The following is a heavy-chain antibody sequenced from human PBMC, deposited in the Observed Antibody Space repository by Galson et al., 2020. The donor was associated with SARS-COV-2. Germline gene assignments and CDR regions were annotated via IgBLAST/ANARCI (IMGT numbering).Heavy chain of an antibody. D-gene: IGHD2-15*01. Sequence: GGSLRLSCEASGFIFSNYAMHWVRQAPGKGLEWVAVISFDGSNKYYADSVRRRFIISRHNSKNTLYLQMSSLRVEDTAVYYCATSMGRGGYCSGGSCTTVQFDCWGPGTLVIVSS. V-gene: IGHV3-30*04. CDR2: ISFDGSNK. CDR1: GFIFSNYA. CDR3: ATSMGRGGYCSGGSCTTVQFDC. J-gene: IGHJ5*01.